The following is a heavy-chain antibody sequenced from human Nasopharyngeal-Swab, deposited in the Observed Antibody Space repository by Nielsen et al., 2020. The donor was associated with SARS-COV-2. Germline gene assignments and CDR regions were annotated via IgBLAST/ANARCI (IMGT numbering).Heavy chain of an antibody. CDR1: GFTFSSYA. CDR3: AKGTDLTIAAPGY. V-gene: IGHV3-23*01. Sequence: GESLKISCAASGFTFSSYAMSWVRQAPGKGLEWVSAISGSGGSTYYADSVKGRFTISRDNSKNTLYLQMNSLRAEDTAVYYCAKGTDLTIAAPGYWGQGTLVTVSS. J-gene: IGHJ4*02. CDR2: ISGSGGST. D-gene: IGHD6-6*01.